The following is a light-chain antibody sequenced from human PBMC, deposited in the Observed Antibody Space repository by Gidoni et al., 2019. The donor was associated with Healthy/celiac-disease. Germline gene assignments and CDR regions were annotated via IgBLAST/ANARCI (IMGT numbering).Light chain of an antibody. Sequence: QSALTQPASVSGSPGTSITISCTGTSSDVGGYNYVSWYQQHPGKAPKLMIYEVSTRPSGVSNRFSGSKSGNTASLTISGLQADDEADYYCSSYTSSSTGVFGGGTKLTVL. V-gene: IGLV2-14*01. CDR3: SSYTSSSTGV. J-gene: IGLJ3*02. CDR2: EVS. CDR1: SSDVGGYNY.